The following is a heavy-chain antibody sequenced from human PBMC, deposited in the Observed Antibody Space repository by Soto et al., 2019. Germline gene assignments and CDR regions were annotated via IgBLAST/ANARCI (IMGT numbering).Heavy chain of an antibody. CDR2: ISWDGGST. Sequence: EVQLVESGGVVVQPGGSLRLSCAASGFTFDDYTMHWVRQAPGKGLEWVSLISWDGGSTYYADSVKGRFTISRDNSKNSLYLQMNSLRTEDTALYYCAKDFRGFWSGYYRDHYYYYGMDVWGQGTTVTVSS. J-gene: IGHJ6*02. CDR1: GFTFDDYT. V-gene: IGHV3-43*01. D-gene: IGHD3-3*01. CDR3: AKDFRGFWSGYYRDHYYYYGMDV.